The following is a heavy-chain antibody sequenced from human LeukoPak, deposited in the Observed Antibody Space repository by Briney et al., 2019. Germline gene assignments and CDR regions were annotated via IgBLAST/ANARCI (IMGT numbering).Heavy chain of an antibody. Sequence: GGSLGLSCAASGNYWMHWVRQVPGKGLVWVSHINSDGSWTSYADSVKGRFTISKDNAKNTVYLQMNSLRAEDTAVYYCVSFYETYWGRGTLVTVSS. CDR1: GNYW. D-gene: IGHD2/OR15-2a*01. CDR2: INSDGSWT. CDR3: VSFYETY. J-gene: IGHJ4*02. V-gene: IGHV3-74*01.